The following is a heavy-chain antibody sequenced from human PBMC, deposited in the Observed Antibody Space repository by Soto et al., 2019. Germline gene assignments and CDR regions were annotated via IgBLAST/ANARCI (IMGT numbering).Heavy chain of an antibody. Sequence: ASVKVSCKASGYTFTGYYMHWVRQAPGRGLEWMGWINPNSGGTNYAQKFQGRVTMTRDTSISTAYMELSRLRSDDTAVYYCARGRHNYDFWSGYYEEYYYGMDVWGQGTTVTVSS. CDR3: ARGRHNYDFWSGYYEEYYYGMDV. V-gene: IGHV1-2*02. J-gene: IGHJ6*02. D-gene: IGHD3-3*01. CDR1: GYTFTGYY. CDR2: INPNSGGT.